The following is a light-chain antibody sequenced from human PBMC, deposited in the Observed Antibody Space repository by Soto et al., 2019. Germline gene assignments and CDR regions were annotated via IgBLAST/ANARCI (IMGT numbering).Light chain of an antibody. CDR3: SSYTSSGTLV. V-gene: IGLV2-14*01. CDR2: EVR. CDR1: TSDVGGYNY. J-gene: IGLJ3*02. Sequence: QPVLTQPASESGSPGQSITISCTGTTSDVGGYNYVSWHQQHPGKAPKLMIHEVRYRPSGVSNRFSGSKSGNTASLTISGLQAEDEADYYCSSYTSSGTLVFGGGTKLTVL.